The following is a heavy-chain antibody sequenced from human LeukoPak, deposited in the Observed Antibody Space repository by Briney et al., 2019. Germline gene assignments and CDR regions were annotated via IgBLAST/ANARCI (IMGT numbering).Heavy chain of an antibody. Sequence: SETLSLTCTVSGGSISSSSYYWGWIRQPPGKGLEWIGSIYYSGSTYYNPSLKSRVTISVDTSKNQFSLKLSSVTAADTAVYYCARGPGVTLREKWYFDLWGRGTLVTVSS. CDR1: GGSISSSSYY. D-gene: IGHD5/OR15-5a*01. V-gene: IGHV4-39*07. J-gene: IGHJ2*01. CDR2: IYYSGST. CDR3: ARGPGVTLREKWYFDL.